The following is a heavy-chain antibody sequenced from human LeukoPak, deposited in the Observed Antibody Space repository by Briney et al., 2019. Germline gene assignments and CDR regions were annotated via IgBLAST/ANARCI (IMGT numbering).Heavy chain of an antibody. J-gene: IGHJ6*02. CDR1: GYTFTSNW. CDR3: ARHEGGMDV. Sequence: GESLKISCKGSGYTFTSNWVAWVRQTPGKGLEWMGSIYPGDSDTRNSPSFQGQVTISADKSISTAYLQWSSLKASDSAMYYCARHEGGMDVWGQGTTVTVSS. V-gene: IGHV5-51*01. CDR2: IYPGDSDT.